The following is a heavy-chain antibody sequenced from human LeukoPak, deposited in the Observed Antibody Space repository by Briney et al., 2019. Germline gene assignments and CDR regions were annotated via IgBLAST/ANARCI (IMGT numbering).Heavy chain of an antibody. V-gene: IGHV4-34*01. CDR3: ARLPYSSSWSY. Sequence: SETLSLTCAVYGGSFSGYYWSWIRQPPGKGLEGIGEINHSGSTNYNPSLKSRVTISVDTAKNQFSLKLSSVTAADTAVYYCARLPYSSSWSYWGQGTLVTVSS. J-gene: IGHJ4*02. CDR2: INHSGST. CDR1: GGSFSGYY. D-gene: IGHD6-13*01.